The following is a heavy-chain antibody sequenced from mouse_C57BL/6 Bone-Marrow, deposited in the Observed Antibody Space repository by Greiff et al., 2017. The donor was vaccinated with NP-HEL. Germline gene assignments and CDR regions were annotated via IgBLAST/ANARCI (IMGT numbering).Heavy chain of an antibody. CDR2: ISYDGSN. D-gene: IGHD1-1*02. J-gene: IGHJ2*01. V-gene: IGHV3-6*01. Sequence: EVKLQESGPGLVKPSQSLSLTCSATGYSFTSGYYWNWIRKFPGNKLEWMGYISYDGSNNYNPYLKNRISITRDTSKNQSFLKLNSVTTEDTATYYCARGDTIYFDYWGQGTTLTVSS. CDR3: ARGDTIYFDY. CDR1: GYSFTSGYY.